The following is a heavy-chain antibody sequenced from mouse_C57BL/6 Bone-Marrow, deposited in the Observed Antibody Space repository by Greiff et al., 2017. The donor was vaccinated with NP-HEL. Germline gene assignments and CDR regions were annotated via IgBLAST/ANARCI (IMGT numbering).Heavy chain of an antibody. D-gene: IGHD1-1*01. CDR1: GFSFNTYA. CDR2: IRSKSNNYAT. CDR3: VRGERYEAMDY. J-gene: IGHJ4*01. V-gene: IGHV10-1*01. Sequence: EVKLMESGGGLVQPKGSLKLSCAASGFSFNTYAMNWVRQAPGKGLEWVARIRSKSNNYATYYDDSVKDRFTISSDDSESMLYLQMNNLKTEDTAMYYCVRGERYEAMDYWGQGTSVTVSS.